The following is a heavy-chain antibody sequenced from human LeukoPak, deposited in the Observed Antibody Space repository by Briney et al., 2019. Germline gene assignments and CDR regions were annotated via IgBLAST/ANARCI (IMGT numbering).Heavy chain of an antibody. Sequence: SETLSLTCAVYGGSFSGYYWSWIRQPPGKGLEWIGEINHSGSTNYNPSLKSRVTISVGTSKNQFSLKLSSVTAADTAVYYCARGVMIVVVITLYNWFDPWGQGTLVTVSS. CDR3: ARGVMIVVVITLYNWFDP. V-gene: IGHV4-34*01. D-gene: IGHD3-22*01. CDR1: GGSFSGYY. J-gene: IGHJ5*02. CDR2: INHSGST.